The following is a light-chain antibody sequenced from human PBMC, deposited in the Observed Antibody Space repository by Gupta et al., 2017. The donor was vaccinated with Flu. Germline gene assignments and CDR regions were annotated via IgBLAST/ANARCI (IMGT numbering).Light chain of an antibody. Sequence: IVLTQSPGTLSLSPGEKATLSCRASQSVGSNYLSWFQQKPGQAPRLLIYGASSRATGIPDRFSGSGSGTDFTLTISRLEPEDFAVYYCHQYDKSPITFGGGTKVEIK. CDR3: HQYDKSPIT. V-gene: IGKV3-20*01. CDR2: GAS. J-gene: IGKJ4*01. CDR1: QSVGSNY.